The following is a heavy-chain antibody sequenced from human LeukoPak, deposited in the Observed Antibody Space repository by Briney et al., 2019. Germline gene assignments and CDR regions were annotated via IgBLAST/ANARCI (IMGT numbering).Heavy chain of an antibody. J-gene: IGHJ4*02. CDR1: GFTFSSYA. D-gene: IGHD6-19*01. Sequence: GGSLRLSCVVPGFTFSSYAMHWVRQAPGKGLGGVAVISYDGSNKYYADSVKGRFTISRDNSKNTLYLQMNSLRAEDTAVYYCARARSGWYLGQFDYWGQGTLVTVSS. V-gene: IGHV3-30*04. CDR3: ARARSGWYLGQFDY. CDR2: ISYDGSNK.